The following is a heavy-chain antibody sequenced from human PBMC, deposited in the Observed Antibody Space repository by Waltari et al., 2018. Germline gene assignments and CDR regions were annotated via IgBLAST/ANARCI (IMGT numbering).Heavy chain of an antibody. Sequence: EVQLVESGGGLVKPGGSLRLSCAASGFTFSSYSMNWVRQAPGKGLEWVSSISSSSSYIYYADSVKGRFTISRDNSKNTLYLQMNSLRAEDTAVYYCARTPKAVTTVIDYWGQGTLVTVSS. D-gene: IGHD4-17*01. V-gene: IGHV3-21*04. CDR2: ISSSSSYI. J-gene: IGHJ4*02. CDR1: GFTFSSYS. CDR3: ARTPKAVTTVIDY.